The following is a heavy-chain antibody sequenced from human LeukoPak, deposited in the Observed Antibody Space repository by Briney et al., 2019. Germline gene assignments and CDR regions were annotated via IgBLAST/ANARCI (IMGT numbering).Heavy chain of an antibody. Sequence: GASVKVSCKASGYTFTGYYMHWVRQAPGQGLEWMGWINPNSGGTNYAQKFQGRVTMTRDTSISTAYMELSRLRSDDTAVYYCARDISGSGYYGPPDFDYWGQGTLVTVSS. CDR3: ARDISGSGYYGPPDFDY. V-gene: IGHV1-2*02. J-gene: IGHJ4*02. CDR1: GYTFTGYY. D-gene: IGHD3-22*01. CDR2: INPNSGGT.